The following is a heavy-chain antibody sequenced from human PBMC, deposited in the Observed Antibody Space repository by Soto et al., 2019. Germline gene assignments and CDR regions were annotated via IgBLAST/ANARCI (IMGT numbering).Heavy chain of an antibody. D-gene: IGHD1-20*01. CDR1: GFTFSSYS. V-gene: IGHV3-21*01. Sequence: EVQLVESGGGLVKPGGSLRLSCAASGFTFSSYSMNWVRRAPGKGLEWVSSISSSSSYIYYADSVKGRFTISRDNAKNSLYLQMNSLRAEDTAVYYCARDNWNDPFDYWGQGTLVTVSS. J-gene: IGHJ4*02. CDR2: ISSSSSYI. CDR3: ARDNWNDPFDY.